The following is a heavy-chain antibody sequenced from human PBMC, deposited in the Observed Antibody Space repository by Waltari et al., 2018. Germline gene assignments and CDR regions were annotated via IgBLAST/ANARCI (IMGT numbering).Heavy chain of an antibody. CDR1: GDTISGYY. Sequence: QVQLQQWGAGLLRPSETLSTHCGVQGDTISGYYWSWIRQAPGKGLQWIGQVHHSGTTNYNPSLKNRLNISGDRSKNQIYLRLTSVTAADTGVYYCARGGGFSGHDSHYFDFWGQGDLVTVSS. V-gene: IGHV4-34*01. CDR3: ARGGGFSGHDSHYFDF. CDR2: VHHSGTT. J-gene: IGHJ4*02. D-gene: IGHD5-12*01.